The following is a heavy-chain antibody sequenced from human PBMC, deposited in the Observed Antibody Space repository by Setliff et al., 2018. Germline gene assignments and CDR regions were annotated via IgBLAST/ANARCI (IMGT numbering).Heavy chain of an antibody. Sequence: GASVKVSCKASGYTFTSYDINWVRQATGQGLEWMGWMNPNSGNTGYAQKFQGRVTITRNTSISTAYMELSSLRSEDTAVYYCARRGLGYDFWSGYYTMYYFDYWGQGTLVTSPQ. D-gene: IGHD3-3*01. V-gene: IGHV1-8*03. J-gene: IGHJ4*02. CDR2: MNPNSGNT. CDR3: ARRGLGYDFWSGYYTMYYFDY. CDR1: GYTFTSYD.